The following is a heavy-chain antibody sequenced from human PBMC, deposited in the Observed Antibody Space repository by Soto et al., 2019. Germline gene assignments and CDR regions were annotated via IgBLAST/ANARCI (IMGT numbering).Heavy chain of an antibody. V-gene: IGHV3-23*01. CDR1: GFTFSSYA. CDR3: AKDSEGNWISDFDY. CDR2: ISGSGGST. Sequence: GSLRLSCAACGFTFSSYAMSWVRQAPGKGLEWVSAISGSGGSTYYADSVKGRFTISRDNSKNTLYLQMNSLRAEDTAVYYCAKDSEGNWISDFDYWGQGTLVTVSS. J-gene: IGHJ4*02. D-gene: IGHD1-1*01.